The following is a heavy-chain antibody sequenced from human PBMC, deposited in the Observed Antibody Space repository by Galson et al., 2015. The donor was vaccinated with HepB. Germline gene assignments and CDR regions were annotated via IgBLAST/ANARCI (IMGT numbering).Heavy chain of an antibody. J-gene: IGHJ5*02. CDR1: GYTFTSNY. V-gene: IGHV1-46*01. CDR2: INPNGGTT. D-gene: IGHD3-3*01. CDR3: ARDMGMFGVVPNWFDP. Sequence: SVKVSCKASGYTFTSNYMHWVRQAPGQGLEWMGIINPNGGTTHYAQKFQGRVAMTRDTSTSTAYMELSSLRSEDTAVYYCARDMGMFGVVPNWFDPWGQGTLVTVS.